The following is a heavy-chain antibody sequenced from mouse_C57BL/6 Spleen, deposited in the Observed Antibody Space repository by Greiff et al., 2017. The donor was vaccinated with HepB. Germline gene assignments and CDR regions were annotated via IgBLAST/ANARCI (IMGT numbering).Heavy chain of an antibody. D-gene: IGHD1-1*01. CDR3: ASNYYGSSYNAMDY. CDR2: IDPSDSYT. J-gene: IGHJ4*01. V-gene: IGHV1-69*01. Sequence: QVQLQQPGAALVMPGASVKLSCKASGYTFTSYWMHWVKQRPGQGLEWIGEIDPSDSYTNYNQKFKGKSTLTVDKSSSTAYMQLSSLTSEDSAVYYCASNYYGSSYNAMDYWGQGTSVTVSS. CDR1: GYTFTSYW.